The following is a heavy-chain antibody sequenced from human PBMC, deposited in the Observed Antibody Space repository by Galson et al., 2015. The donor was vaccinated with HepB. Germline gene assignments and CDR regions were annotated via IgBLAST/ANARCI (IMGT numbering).Heavy chain of an antibody. Sequence: QSGAEVKKPGESLKISCKGSGYSFTSYWIGWVRQMPGKGLEWMGIIYPGDSDTRYSPSFQGQVTISADKSISTAYLQWSSLKASDTAMYYCARHHYYDSRDTAAKAHWYFDLWGRGTLVTVSS. J-gene: IGHJ2*01. CDR3: ARHHYYDSRDTAAKAHWYFDL. V-gene: IGHV5-51*01. D-gene: IGHD3-22*01. CDR1: GYSFTSYW. CDR2: IYPGDSDT.